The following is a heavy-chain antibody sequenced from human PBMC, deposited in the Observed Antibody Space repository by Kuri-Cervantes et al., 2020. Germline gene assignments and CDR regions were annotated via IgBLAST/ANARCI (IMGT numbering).Heavy chain of an antibody. J-gene: IGHJ5*02. CDR1: GYTFTSYY. Sequence: ASVKVSCKASGYTFTSYYMHWVRQAPGQGLEWMGIINPSGGSTSYAQKFQGRVTMTRDTSISTAYMELSRLRSDDTAVYYCARRRRPAANTVTTRRGNQPPDNWFDPWGQGTLVTVSS. CDR3: ARRRRPAANTVTTRRGNQPPDNWFDP. D-gene: IGHD4-17*01. CDR2: INPSGGST. V-gene: IGHV1-46*01.